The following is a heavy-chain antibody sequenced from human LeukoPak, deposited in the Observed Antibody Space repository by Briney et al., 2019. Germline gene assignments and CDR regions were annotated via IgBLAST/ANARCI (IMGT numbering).Heavy chain of an antibody. V-gene: IGHV4-39*01. CDR1: GGSISSSSYY. D-gene: IGHD4-17*01. J-gene: IGHJ4*02. CDR2: IYYSGST. CDR3: ARALYSMTTVTSEYWFDY. Sequence: WVTLSLTCTVSGGSISSSSYYWGCIRQPPGKGLEWIGTIYYSGSTYYNASLKSRLTISVDTSKNQFSLKLTSVTAADTAVYYCARALYSMTTVTSEYWFDYWHQATLVTVSS.